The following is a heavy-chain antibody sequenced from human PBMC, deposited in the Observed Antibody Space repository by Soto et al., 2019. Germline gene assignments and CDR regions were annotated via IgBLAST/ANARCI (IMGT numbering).Heavy chain of an antibody. CDR3: AKTGKPTSQAVANQFDY. V-gene: IGHV3-9*01. CDR2: ISWNSGSI. Sequence: EVQLVESGGGLVQPGRSLRLSCAASGFTFDDYAMQWVRQAPGKGLEWVSGISWNSGSIGYAGSVKGRFTISRDNAKNSLYLQMNSLRPEDTAVYYCAKTGKPTSQAVANQFDYWGQGTLVTVSS. CDR1: GFTFDDYA. J-gene: IGHJ4*02. D-gene: IGHD6-19*01.